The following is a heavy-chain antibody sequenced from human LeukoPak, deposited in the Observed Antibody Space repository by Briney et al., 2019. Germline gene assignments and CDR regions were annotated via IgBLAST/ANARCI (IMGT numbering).Heavy chain of an antibody. CDR2: IYSGGST. Sequence: GGYLRLSCAASGFTVSSNYMSWVRQAPGKGLEWVSVIYSGGSTYYADSVKGRFTISRDNSKNTLYLQMNSLRAEDTAVYYCARNRYSGSYPPDYWGQGTLVTVSS. CDR3: ARNRYSGSYPPDY. D-gene: IGHD1-26*01. V-gene: IGHV3-53*01. CDR1: GFTVSSNY. J-gene: IGHJ4*02.